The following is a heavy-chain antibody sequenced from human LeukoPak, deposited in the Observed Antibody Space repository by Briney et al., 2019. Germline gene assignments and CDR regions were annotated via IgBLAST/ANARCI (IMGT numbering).Heavy chain of an antibody. CDR3: ARQPKQQWLVRWFDP. CDR2: IYYSGIT. J-gene: IGHJ5*02. CDR1: GGSLSSSSYY. Sequence: SETLSLTCTVSGGSLSSSSYYWGWIRQSPGKGLEWIGSIYYSGITYYKPSLKSRVTISVDTSKNQFSLRLTSVTAADTAVYYCARQPKQQWLVRWFDPWGQGTLVTVSS. V-gene: IGHV4-39*01. D-gene: IGHD6-19*01.